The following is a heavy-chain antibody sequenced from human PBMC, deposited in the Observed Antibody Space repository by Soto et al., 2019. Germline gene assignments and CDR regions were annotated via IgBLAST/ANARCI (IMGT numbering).Heavy chain of an antibody. Sequence: SETLSLTCTVSGGSISSYYWSWIRQPPGKGLEWIGYIYYSGSTNYNPSLKSRVTISVDTSKNQFSLKLSSVTAADTAVYYCARDGGSSSWYSPDYYYYYGMDVWGQGTAVTVSS. V-gene: IGHV4-59*01. D-gene: IGHD6-13*01. CDR1: GGSISSYY. CDR2: IYYSGST. J-gene: IGHJ6*02. CDR3: ARDGGSSSWYSPDYYYYYGMDV.